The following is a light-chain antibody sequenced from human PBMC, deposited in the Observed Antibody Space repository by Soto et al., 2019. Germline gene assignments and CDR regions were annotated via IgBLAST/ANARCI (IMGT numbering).Light chain of an antibody. CDR2: GAS. Sequence: EIVMTQSPATLSVSPGERATLSCRASQSVSTNLAWYQQKPGQAPRLLISGASTRANGIPARFSGSGSGTELSLTISSLQSEDFAIYYCQHYNNWPPWTFGQGTKVDIK. CDR1: QSVSTN. J-gene: IGKJ1*01. V-gene: IGKV3-15*01. CDR3: QHYNNWPPWT.